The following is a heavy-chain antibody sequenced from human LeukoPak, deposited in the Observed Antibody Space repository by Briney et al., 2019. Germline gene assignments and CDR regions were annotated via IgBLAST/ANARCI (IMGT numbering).Heavy chain of an antibody. CDR1: GGSLSSGSYH. Sequence: SETLSLTCTVSGGSLSSGSYHWGWLRQPPGKGLEGVGYILSTWNTNYTPSLRTRVTMSRHTPKHQFSLELPPVPPAAPPVFSCARVWNWFDPWGQGTLVIVSS. J-gene: IGHJ5*02. CDR3: ARVWNWFDP. CDR2: ILSTWNT. V-gene: IGHV4-61*01.